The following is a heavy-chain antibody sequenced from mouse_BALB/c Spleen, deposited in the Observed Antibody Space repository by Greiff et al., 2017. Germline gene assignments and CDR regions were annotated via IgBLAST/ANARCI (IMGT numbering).Heavy chain of an antibody. CDR3: AKGGYRYGFDY. CDR1: GYTFSSYW. CDR2: ILPGSGST. V-gene: IGHV1-9*01. D-gene: IGHD2-14*01. J-gene: IGHJ2*01. Sequence: QVQLKESGAELMKPGASVKISCKATGYTFSSYWIEWVKQRPGHGLEWIGEILPGSGSTNYNEKFKGKATFTADTSSNTAYMQLSSLTSEDSAVYYCAKGGYRYGFDYWGQGTTLTVSS.